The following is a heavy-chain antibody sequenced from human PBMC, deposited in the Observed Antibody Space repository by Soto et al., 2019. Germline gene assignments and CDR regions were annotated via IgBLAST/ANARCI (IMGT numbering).Heavy chain of an antibody. CDR1: GGTFSSYA. J-gene: IGHJ5*02. V-gene: IGHV1-69*13. CDR2: IIPMFTTV. Sequence: ASVKVSCKASGGTFSSYAISWVRQAPGQGLEWMGGIIPMFTTVNYAQKFQGRVTITADESTSTAYMELSSLRSEDTAVYYCARTGGPYSSSYYWFDPWGQGTLVTVS. CDR3: ARTGGPYSSSYYWFDP. D-gene: IGHD6-13*01.